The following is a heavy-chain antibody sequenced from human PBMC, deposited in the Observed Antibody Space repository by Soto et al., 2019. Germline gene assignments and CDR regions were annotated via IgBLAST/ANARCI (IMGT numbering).Heavy chain of an antibody. CDR2: IWYDGSNK. V-gene: IGHV3-33*01. D-gene: IGHD5-18*01. CDR3: ARDDPRGGYSFKYGMDV. CDR1: GFTFSSYV. J-gene: IGHJ6*02. Sequence: GGSLRLSCAASGFTFSSYVMHWVRQSPGKGLEWVAVIWYDGSNKYYADSVKGRFTISRDNSKNTLYLQMNSLRAEDTAVYYCARDDPRGGYSFKYGMDVWGQGTTVTVS.